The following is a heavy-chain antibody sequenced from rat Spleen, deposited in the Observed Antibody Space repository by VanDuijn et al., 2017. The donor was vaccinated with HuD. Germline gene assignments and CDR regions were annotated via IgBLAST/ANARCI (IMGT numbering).Heavy chain of an antibody. J-gene: IGHJ4*01. V-gene: IGHV5-27*01. D-gene: IGHD1-11*01. CDR1: GFTFSNYY. CDR3: AKDKDGGYVMDA. CDR2: ISAGGDST. Sequence: EVQLVESGGGLVQPGRSLKLSCAASGFTFSNYYMAWVRQAPTKGLEWVAYISAGGDSTYYRDSVKGRFTISRDNAENTVYLQMNSLRSEDTATYYCAKDKDGGYVMDAWGQGASVTVSS.